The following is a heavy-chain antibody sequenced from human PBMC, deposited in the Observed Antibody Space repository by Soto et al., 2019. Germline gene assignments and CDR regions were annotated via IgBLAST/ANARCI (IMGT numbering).Heavy chain of an antibody. Sequence: SETLSLTCTVSGDSVTNYFWSWMRQPPGKGLEWIGNIYYSGSTYYNPSLKSRVSISVDTSKNQFSLRLSSVTAADTAVYSCARIDGGSSGWFSYWGQGTLVTVSS. CDR2: IYYSGST. CDR3: ARIDGGSSGWFSY. V-gene: IGHV4-59*06. D-gene: IGHD6-19*01. J-gene: IGHJ4*02. CDR1: GDSVTNYF.